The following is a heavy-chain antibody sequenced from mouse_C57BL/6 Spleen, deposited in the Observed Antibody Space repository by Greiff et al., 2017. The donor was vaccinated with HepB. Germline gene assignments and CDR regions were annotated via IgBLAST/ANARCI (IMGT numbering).Heavy chain of an antibody. V-gene: IGHV1-39*01. D-gene: IGHD2-4*01. J-gene: IGHJ4*01. CDR1: GYSFTDYN. CDR2: INPNYGTT. CDR3: ARSRGYDYEKYAMDY. Sequence: EVQLQQSGPELVKPGASVKISCKASGYSFTDYNMNWVKQSNGKSLEWIGVINPNYGTTSYNKKFKGKATLTVDQSSSTAYMQLNSLTSEDSAVYYCARSRGYDYEKYAMDYWGQGTSVTVSS.